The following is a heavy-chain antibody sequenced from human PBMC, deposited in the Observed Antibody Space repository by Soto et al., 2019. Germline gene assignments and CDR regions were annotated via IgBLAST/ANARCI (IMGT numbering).Heavy chain of an antibody. V-gene: IGHV1-18*01. J-gene: IGHJ4*02. CDR1: GYTFVSYG. Sequence: QVQLVQSGAEVKQPGASVKVSCKVSGYTFVSYGIAWVRQAPGQGLEWMGWISPCNGNTNYAQKLQGRVTMTTDTSTSTAYMDLTRLRSDDTAVYYCVRDQYFFDSSGYYDYWGQGTLVNVSS. CDR2: ISPCNGNT. CDR3: VRDQYFFDSSGYYDY. D-gene: IGHD3-22*01.